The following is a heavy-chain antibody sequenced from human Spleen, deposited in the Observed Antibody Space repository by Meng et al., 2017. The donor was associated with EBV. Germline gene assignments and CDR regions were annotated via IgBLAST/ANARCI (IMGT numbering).Heavy chain of an antibody. J-gene: IGHJ4*02. Sequence: QVQRQTWGAGLLKPSETLSLTCAVYGGSFSGHYWTWIRQPPGKGLEWIGEINHSGSTNYNPSLKSRVTISVDTSKNQFSLKLSSVTAADTAVYYCARGYCSGGSCYSDYWGQGTLVTVSS. CDR3: ARGYCSGGSCYSDY. D-gene: IGHD2-15*01. CDR1: GGSFSGHY. CDR2: INHSGST. V-gene: IGHV4-34*02.